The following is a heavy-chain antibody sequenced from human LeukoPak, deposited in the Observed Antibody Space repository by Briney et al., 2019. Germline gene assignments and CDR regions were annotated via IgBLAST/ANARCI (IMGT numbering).Heavy chain of an antibody. CDR2: IGSDNKP. V-gene: IGHV3-23*05. D-gene: IGHD5-18*01. J-gene: IGHJ4*02. CDR3: VKGRRGSSYVHYFDS. Sequence: QSGGSLRLSCEASGFTFSAYAMTWVRQAPGKGLEWVSSIGSDNKPHYSESVKGRFAISRDNSNNTLSLQMNGLTTEDTGVYFCVKGRRGSSYVHYFDSWGQGTLVTVSS. CDR1: GFTFSAYA.